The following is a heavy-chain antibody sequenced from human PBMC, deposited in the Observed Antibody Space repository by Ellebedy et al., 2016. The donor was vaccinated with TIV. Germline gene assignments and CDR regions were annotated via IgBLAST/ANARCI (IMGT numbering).Heavy chain of an antibody. CDR3: VKGGSGSYHYYTGMDV. CDR1: GFTFSDYA. J-gene: IGHJ6*02. CDR2: ISYDGSNK. Sequence: GESLKISCAASGFTFSDYAMHWVRQAPGKGLEWVAVISYDGSNKYYADSVKGQFTISRDNSKNTLYLQMISLRAEDTAVYYCVKGGSGSYHYYTGMDVWGQGTTVTVSS. D-gene: IGHD3-10*01. V-gene: IGHV3-30*14.